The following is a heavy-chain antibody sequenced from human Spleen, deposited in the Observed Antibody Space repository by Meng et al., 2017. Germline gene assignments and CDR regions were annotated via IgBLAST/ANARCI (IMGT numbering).Heavy chain of an antibody. CDR3: ARGPTTMAHDFDY. CDR2: INHSGRT. J-gene: IGHJ4*02. CDR1: GGSFSYYY. V-gene: IGHV4-34*01. Sequence: QLQQWGHGLLKPSEPLSLPCVVSGGSFSYYYWSWILQPPGKGLDWIGEINHSGRTNYNPSLESRATISVDTSQNNLSLKLSSVTAADSAVYYCARGPTTMAHDFDYWGQGTLVTVSS. D-gene: IGHD4-11*01.